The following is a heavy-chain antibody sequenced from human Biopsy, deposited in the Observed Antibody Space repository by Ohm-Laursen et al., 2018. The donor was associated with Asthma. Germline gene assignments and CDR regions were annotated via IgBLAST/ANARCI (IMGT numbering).Heavy chain of an antibody. CDR1: GYTFIHFA. Sequence: ASVKVSCKASGYTFIHFAIHWVRQAPGQRPEWMGWFNPGNGNAKVSEKFQGRVSITRDTSATTAYLEVSSLTSEDTAVYYCARSAETYSGFDSNYYGMDVWGQGTRVTVSS. V-gene: IGHV1-3*01. D-gene: IGHD5-12*01. CDR3: ARSAETYSGFDSNYYGMDV. J-gene: IGHJ6*02. CDR2: FNPGNGNA.